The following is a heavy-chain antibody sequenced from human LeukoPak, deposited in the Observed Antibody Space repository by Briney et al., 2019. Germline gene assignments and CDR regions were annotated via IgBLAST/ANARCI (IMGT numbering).Heavy chain of an antibody. Sequence: GGSLRLSCAASGFTFSSYGVSWVRQAPGKGLEWVSAISGSGGSTYYADSVKGRFTISRDNSKNTLYLQMNSLRAEDTAVYYCAKGTVVVPTPDYWGQGTLVTVSS. CDR3: AKGTVVVPTPDY. D-gene: IGHD2-2*01. CDR2: ISGSGGST. J-gene: IGHJ4*02. V-gene: IGHV3-23*01. CDR1: GFTFSSYG.